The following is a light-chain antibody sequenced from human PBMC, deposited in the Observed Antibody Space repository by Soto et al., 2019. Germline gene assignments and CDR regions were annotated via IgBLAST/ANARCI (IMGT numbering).Light chain of an antibody. CDR2: AAS. CDR1: LSMTRTY. J-gene: IGKJ2*01. V-gene: IGKV3-20*01. CDR3: HQDDNAPQT. Sequence: EIVLMQSPGALSLSPGERATLSCRASLSMTRTYIAWYQKKPGQAPRLLIYAASIRAPGIPDKFRGTGSGTDCRLTIDRLERDDSAVYYCHQDDNAPQTFGQRTKVELK.